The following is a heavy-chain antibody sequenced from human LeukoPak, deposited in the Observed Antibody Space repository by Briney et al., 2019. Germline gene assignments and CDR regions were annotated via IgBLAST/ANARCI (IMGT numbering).Heavy chain of an antibody. Sequence: GASVKVSCKASGYTFTSYGISWARQAPGQGLEWMGWISAYNGNTNYAQKLQGRVTMTTDTSTSTAYMELRSLRSDDTAVYYCARDLGRDYYGSGSYYRDYWGQGTLVTVSS. J-gene: IGHJ4*02. CDR3: ARDLGRDYYGSGSYYRDY. CDR1: GYTFTSYG. CDR2: ISAYNGNT. V-gene: IGHV1-18*01. D-gene: IGHD3-10*01.